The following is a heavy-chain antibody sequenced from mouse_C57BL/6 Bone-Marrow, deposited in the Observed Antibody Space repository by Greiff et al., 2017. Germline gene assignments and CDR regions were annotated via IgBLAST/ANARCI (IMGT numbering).Heavy chain of an antibody. CDR1: GYTFTSYW. Sequence: QVQLQQPGAELVKPGASVKLSCKASGYTFTSYWMHWVKQRPGQGLEWIGMIHPNSGSTNYNEKFKSKATLTVDKSSSTAYMQLSSLTSEDSAVDYCHRQRRLPFDYWGQGTTLTVSS. D-gene: IGHD3-2*02. CDR2: IHPNSGST. V-gene: IGHV1-64*01. J-gene: IGHJ2*01. CDR3: HRQRRLPFDY.